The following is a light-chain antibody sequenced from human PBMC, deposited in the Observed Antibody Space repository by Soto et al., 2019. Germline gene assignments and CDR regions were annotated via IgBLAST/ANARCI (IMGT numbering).Light chain of an antibody. CDR3: QQYNSYPWT. CDR2: DVA. CDR1: QSISSW. Sequence: IQMTQSPSTLSASVVDIVTITCRASQSISSWLAWYQQKPGQAPKLLIYDVASLESGVPSRFSGSGSGTEFTLTISSLQPDDFATYYCQQYNSYPWTFGQGT. V-gene: IGKV1-5*01. J-gene: IGKJ1*01.